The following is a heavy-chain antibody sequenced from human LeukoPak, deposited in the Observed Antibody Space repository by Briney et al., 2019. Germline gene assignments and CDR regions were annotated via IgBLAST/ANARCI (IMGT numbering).Heavy chain of an antibody. V-gene: IGHV1-2*02. CDR1: GYTLIGYY. CDR3: ARDLNVFDI. J-gene: IGHJ3*02. Sequence: ASVKVSCKASGYTLIGYYMHWVRQAPGQGLEWMGWINPNSGGTNYAQKFQGRVTMTRDTSISTAYMELTRLRSDDTGVYYCARDLNVFDIWGQGTMVTVSS. CDR2: INPNSGGT.